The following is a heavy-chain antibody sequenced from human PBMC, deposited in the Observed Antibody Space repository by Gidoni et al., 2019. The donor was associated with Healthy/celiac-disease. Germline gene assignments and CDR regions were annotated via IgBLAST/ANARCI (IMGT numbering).Heavy chain of an antibody. D-gene: IGHD1-26*01. J-gene: IGHJ4*02. CDR1: VGPISSSSYY. Sequence: LQLQESGPGLVKPSETLSLPCTASVGPISSSSYYEGWSRQPHGKWLEWIGGIYYSGSTYYNPSLKSRVTISVDTSKNQFSXKLSSVTAADTAVYYCARMGEVTPDYWGQGTLVTVSS. CDR2: IYYSGST. V-gene: IGHV4-39*01. CDR3: ARMGEVTPDY.